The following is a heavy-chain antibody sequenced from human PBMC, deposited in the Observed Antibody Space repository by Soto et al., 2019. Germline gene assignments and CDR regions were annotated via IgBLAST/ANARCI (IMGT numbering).Heavy chain of an antibody. V-gene: IGHV1-69*13. D-gene: IGHD6-19*01. CDR2: IIPIFGTA. CDR1: GGTFSIYA. CDR3: ARGVPSAVAVSDYYYGTDV. Sequence: SVNVSCKASGGTFSIYAISWVRQAPGQGLEWMGGIIPIFGTANYAQKFQGRVTITADESTSTAYMGLSSLRSEDTAVYYCARGVPSAVAVSDYYYGTDVWGQGTTVTVSS. J-gene: IGHJ6*02.